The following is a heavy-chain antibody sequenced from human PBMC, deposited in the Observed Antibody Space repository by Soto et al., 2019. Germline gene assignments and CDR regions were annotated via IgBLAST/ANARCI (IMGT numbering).Heavy chain of an antibody. Sequence: GGSLRLSCAASGFTVSSNYMSWVRQAPGKGLEWVSVIYSGGSTYYADSVKGRFTISRDNSKNTLYLQMNSLRAEDTAVYYCARDTSSSWAGAFDYWGQGTLVTVSS. CDR3: ARDTSSSWAGAFDY. CDR1: GFTVSSNY. J-gene: IGHJ4*02. V-gene: IGHV3-66*01. D-gene: IGHD6-13*01. CDR2: IYSGGST.